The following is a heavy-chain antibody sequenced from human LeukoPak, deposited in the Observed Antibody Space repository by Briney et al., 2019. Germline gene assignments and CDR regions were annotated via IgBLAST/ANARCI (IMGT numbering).Heavy chain of an antibody. CDR1: GFTIGNRA. CDR3: ARRGYNYGQFDL. D-gene: IGHD5-18*01. V-gene: IGHV3-23*01. CDR2: NIGSGGTT. Sequence: GGSLRLSCAASGFTIGNRAMGWFRQASGKGLEWVSLNIGSGGTTYYAGSVKGRFTVFRDTSRNTQHLQMNNLRAEDTALYYCARRGYNYGQFDLWGPGTLVTVSS. J-gene: IGHJ4*02.